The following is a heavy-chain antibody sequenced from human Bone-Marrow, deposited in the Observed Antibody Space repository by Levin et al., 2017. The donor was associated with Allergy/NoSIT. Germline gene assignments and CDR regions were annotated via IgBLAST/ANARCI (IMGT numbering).Heavy chain of an antibody. CDR2: INPNSAGI. Sequence: ASVKVSCKASGYIFIDFYMHWVRQAPGQGLEWVGRINPNSAGINYAQKFQGRVAMTRDTSISTVYMELSRLRSDDTAVYYCARRGRSASNSPRGYYYLDGWGEGTTVTVSS. J-gene: IGHJ6*03. V-gene: IGHV1-2*06. D-gene: IGHD2-15*01. CDR3: ARRGRSASNSPRGYYYLDG. CDR1: GYIFIDFY.